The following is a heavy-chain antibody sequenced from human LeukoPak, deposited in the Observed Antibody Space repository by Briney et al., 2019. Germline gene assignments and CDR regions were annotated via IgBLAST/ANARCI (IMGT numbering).Heavy chain of an antibody. D-gene: IGHD1-26*01. CDR1: GFTFSSYA. J-gene: IGHJ4*02. CDR2: ISGSGGST. Sequence: GGSLRLSCAASGFTFSSYAMSWVRQAPGKGLEWVSAISGSGGSTYYADSVKGRFTISRDNSKNTLYLQMNSLRAEDTAVYYCARDSTWEPGAFDYWGQGTLVTVSS. CDR3: ARDSTWEPGAFDY. V-gene: IGHV3-23*01.